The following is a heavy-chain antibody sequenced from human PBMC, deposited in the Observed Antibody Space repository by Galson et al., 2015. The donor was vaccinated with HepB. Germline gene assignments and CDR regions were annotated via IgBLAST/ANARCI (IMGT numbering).Heavy chain of an antibody. D-gene: IGHD3-16*01. V-gene: IGHV3-30-3*01. CDR3: ARVPPRGGYYYYMDV. Sequence: SLRLSCAASGFTFSSYAMHWVRQAPGKGLEWVAVISYDGSNEYYADSVKGRFTISRDNSKNTLYLQMNSLRAEDTAVYYCARVPPRGGYYYYMDVWGKGTTVTVSS. J-gene: IGHJ6*03. CDR2: ISYDGSNE. CDR1: GFTFSSYA.